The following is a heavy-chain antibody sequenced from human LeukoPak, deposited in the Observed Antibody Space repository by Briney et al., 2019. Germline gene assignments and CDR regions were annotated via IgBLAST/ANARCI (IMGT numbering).Heavy chain of an antibody. V-gene: IGHV3-23*01. CDR2: VSGAGSVT. D-gene: IGHD3-22*01. CDR1: GFTFSSLA. CDR3: ASQEYYYDSSGYYYLPDLH. Sequence: GGSLRLSCAASGFTFSSLAMHWVRQAPGKGLEWVSVVSGAGSVTYYADSVKGRFTISRDNSKNTLYLQMNSLRAEDTAVYYCASQEYYYDSSGYYYLPDLHWGQGTLVTVSS. J-gene: IGHJ4*02.